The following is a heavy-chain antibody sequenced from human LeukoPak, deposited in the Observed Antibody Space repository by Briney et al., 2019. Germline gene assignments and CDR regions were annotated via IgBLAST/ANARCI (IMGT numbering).Heavy chain of an antibody. V-gene: IGHV3-23*01. CDR3: AKDPVLATPTFNWSDP. J-gene: IGHJ5*02. CDR2: ISGSGGST. D-gene: IGHD2-8*01. Sequence: GGSLRLSCAASGFTFSSYAMSWVRQAPGKGLEWVSAISGSGGSTYYADSVKGRFTISRDNSKNTLYLQMNSLRAEDTAVYYCAKDPVLATPTFNWSDPWGQGTLVTVSS. CDR1: GFTFSSYA.